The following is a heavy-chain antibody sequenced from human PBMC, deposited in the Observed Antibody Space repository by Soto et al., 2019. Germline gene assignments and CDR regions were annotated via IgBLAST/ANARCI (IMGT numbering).Heavy chain of an antibody. J-gene: IGHJ4*02. D-gene: IGHD1-26*01. CDR3: LKDKGSGRGSSSLLDY. Sequence: SLVIWCAASGFKFDDHAMHLVRDDPGMGPDWISGISWNGDNIDYADSVKGRFTISRDNAKNSLYVQMNSLRAEDTAIYYCLKDKGSGRGSSSLLDYWGQGPPGTVSS. CDR2: ISWNGDNI. V-gene: IGHV3-9*01. CDR1: GFKFDDHA.